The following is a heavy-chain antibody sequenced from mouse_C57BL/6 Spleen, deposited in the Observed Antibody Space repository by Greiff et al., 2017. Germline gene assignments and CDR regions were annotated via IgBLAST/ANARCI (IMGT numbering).Heavy chain of an antibody. V-gene: IGHV1-66*01. CDR2: IYPGSGNT. J-gene: IGHJ2*01. Sequence: QVQLQQSGPELVKPGASVKISCKASGYSFTSYYIHWVKQRPGQGLEWIGWIYPGSGNTKYNEKLKGKATLTADTSSSNAYMQLSSLTSEESAVYYGARSPFYDGTRDYFDYWGQGTTRTVSS. CDR1: GYSFTSYY. CDR3: ARSPFYDGTRDYFDY. D-gene: IGHD2-3*01.